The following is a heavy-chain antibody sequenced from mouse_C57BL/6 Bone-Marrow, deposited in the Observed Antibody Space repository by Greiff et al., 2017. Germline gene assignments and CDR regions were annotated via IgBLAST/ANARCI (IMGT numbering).Heavy chain of an antibody. CDR1: GFTFSSYA. D-gene: IGHD2-1*01. Sequence: EVKVVESGGGLVKPGGSLKLSCAASGFTFSSYAMSWVRQTPEKRLEWVATISDGGSYTYYPDNVKGRFTISRDNAKNNLYLQMSHLKSEDTAMYYCARYYGNYDYWGQGTTLTVSS. CDR2: ISDGGSYT. CDR3: ARYYGNYDY. J-gene: IGHJ2*01. V-gene: IGHV5-4*03.